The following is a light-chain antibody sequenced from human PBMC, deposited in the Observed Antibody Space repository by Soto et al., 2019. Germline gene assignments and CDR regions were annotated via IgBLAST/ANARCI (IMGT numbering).Light chain of an antibody. CDR2: KAS. J-gene: IGKJ3*01. V-gene: IGKV1-5*03. Sequence: DIQMTQSPSTLSASVGDRVTITCRASQSISSWLAWYQQKPGKAPKLLIYKASSLESGVPSRFSGSGSGTEFTLTISSLKPDDCAPYYCQQYNSYPFGPRTKVDIK. CDR1: QSISSW. CDR3: QQYNSYP.